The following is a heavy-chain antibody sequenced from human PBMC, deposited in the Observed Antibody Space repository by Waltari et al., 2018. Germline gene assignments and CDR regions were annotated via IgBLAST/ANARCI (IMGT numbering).Heavy chain of an antibody. Sequence: QVQLVQSGAEVKKPGASVTVSCKASGYTFTGYYMHWVRQAPGQGLEWRGWINPYSCCTNYARNVQGSVTRRRDTPISTAYMELSRLRAGVTDVDYCARVPGQDGYWGQGTLVTVT. V-gene: IGHV1-2*02. CDR2: INPYSCCT. J-gene: IGHJ4*02. CDR1: GYTFTGYY. CDR3: ARVPGQDGY.